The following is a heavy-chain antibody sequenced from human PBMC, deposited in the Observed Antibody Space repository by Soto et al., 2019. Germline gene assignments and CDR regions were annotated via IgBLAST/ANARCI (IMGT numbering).Heavy chain of an antibody. Sequence: GGSLRLSCAASGFMFSTTDMSWVRQAPGKGLEWLTTIEGSGEITYYADSVKGRFTISRDNSKSTVYLQMDSLTADDTAVYFCVKNSGWFNTWGQGTPVTVSS. V-gene: IGHV3-23*01. CDR2: IEGSGEIT. CDR1: GFMFSTTD. D-gene: IGHD3-10*01. CDR3: VKNSGWFNT. J-gene: IGHJ5*02.